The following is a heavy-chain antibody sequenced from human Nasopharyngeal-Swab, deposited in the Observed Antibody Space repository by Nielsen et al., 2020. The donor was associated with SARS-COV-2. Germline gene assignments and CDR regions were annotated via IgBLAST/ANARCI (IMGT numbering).Heavy chain of an antibody. CDR2: MNPNSGNT. J-gene: IGHJ6*02. CDR1: GYTFTSYD. D-gene: IGHD6-13*01. Sequence: ALVKVSCKASGYTFTSYDINWVRQATGQGLEWMGWMNPNSGNTGYAQKFQGRVTMTRNTSISTAYMELSSLRSEDTAVYYCARAGIAAAGFGMDVWGQGTTVTVSS. CDR3: ARAGIAAAGFGMDV. V-gene: IGHV1-8*01.